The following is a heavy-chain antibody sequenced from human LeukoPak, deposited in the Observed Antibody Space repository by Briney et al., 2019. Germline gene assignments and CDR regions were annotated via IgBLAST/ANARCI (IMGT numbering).Heavy chain of an antibody. CDR1: GGSINFYY. Sequence: SETLSLTRPVSGGSINFYYWGWIRQPAGKGREWIGRIYSTGSTNYSPSLKRRVTMSVDKYKNQFFLNLSSVTAADTAVYYCARGIAEPYSFDSWGQGTLVTVSS. CDR3: ARGIAEPYSFDS. CDR2: IYSTGST. J-gene: IGHJ4*02. D-gene: IGHD6-13*01. V-gene: IGHV4-4*07.